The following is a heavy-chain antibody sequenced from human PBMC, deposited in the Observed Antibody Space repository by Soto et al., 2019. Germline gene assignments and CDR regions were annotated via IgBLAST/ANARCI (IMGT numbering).Heavy chain of an antibody. D-gene: IGHD3-3*01. V-gene: IGHV4-59*01. CDR1: GCSISCYH. J-gene: IGHJ6*02. Sequence: SSGTLSLTCTVSGCSISCYHWSWIRQPPGKGLKGIGNIYYSGSTNYNPSLKSRVTISVDTSKNQCSLMLSSVTAADAAVYFCARGGLHTYYDFWSGSPGYYGMDVWGQGTTVTVSS. CDR3: ARGGLHTYYDFWSGSPGYYGMDV. CDR2: IYYSGST.